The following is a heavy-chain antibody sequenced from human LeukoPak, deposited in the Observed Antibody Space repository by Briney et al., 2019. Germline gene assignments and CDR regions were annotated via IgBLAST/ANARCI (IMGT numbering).Heavy chain of an antibody. CDR1: GYTFTGYY. CDR2: INPNSGGT. D-gene: IGHD2-2*01. J-gene: IGHJ5*02. V-gene: IGHV1-2*02. CDR3: ARVPIYCSSTSCYGGEGLNWFDP. Sequence: GASVKVSCKASGYTFTGYYVHWVRRAPGKGLEWMGWINPNSGGTNYAQKFQGRVTMTRATSINTAYMELRSLRSDDTAVYYCARVPIYCSSTSCYGGEGLNWFDPWGQGTLVTVSS.